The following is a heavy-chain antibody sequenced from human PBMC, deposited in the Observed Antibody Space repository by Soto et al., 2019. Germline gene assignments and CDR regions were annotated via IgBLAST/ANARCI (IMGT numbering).Heavy chain of an antibody. V-gene: IGHV4-30-4*01. CDR3: ARHTPAISISDH. CDR1: GGSISSGAYY. J-gene: IGHJ4*02. CDR2: NYYSGSA. D-gene: IGHD2-15*01. Sequence: SETLSLTCTVSGGSISSGAYYWSWIRQPPRKGLDWIGYNYYSGSAYYNPSLKSRVTISVDTSKNQFSLKLSSVTAADTAVYYCARHTPAISISDHWGQGTLVTVS.